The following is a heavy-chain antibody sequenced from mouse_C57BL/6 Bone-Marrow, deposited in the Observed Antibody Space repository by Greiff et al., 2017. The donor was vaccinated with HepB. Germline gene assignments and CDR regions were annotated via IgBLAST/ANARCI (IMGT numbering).Heavy chain of an antibody. CDR2: IDPSDSYT. Sequence: QVQLKQSGAELVRPGTSVKLSCKASGYTFTSYWMHWVKQRPGQGLEWIGVIDPSDSYTNYNQKFKGKATLTVDTSSSTAYMQLSSLTSEDSAVYYCARSSLNYWGQGTTLTVSS. CDR3: ARSSLNY. J-gene: IGHJ2*01. CDR1: GYTFTSYW. V-gene: IGHV1-59*01.